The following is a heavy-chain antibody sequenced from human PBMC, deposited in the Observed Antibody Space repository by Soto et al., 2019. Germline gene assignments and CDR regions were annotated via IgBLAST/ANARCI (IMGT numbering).Heavy chain of an antibody. V-gene: IGHV3-66*01. D-gene: IGHD3-10*01. Sequence: PGGSLRLSCAASGFTVSTYHMSWVRQAPGKGLEWVSVIYSAGSADFADSVKVRFTISRDNSKNTLYLQMSSLRAEDTAVYYCARVGSGSYYYGMDVWGQGTTVTVSS. J-gene: IGHJ6*02. CDR3: ARVGSGSYYYGMDV. CDR1: GFTVSTYH. CDR2: IYSAGSA.